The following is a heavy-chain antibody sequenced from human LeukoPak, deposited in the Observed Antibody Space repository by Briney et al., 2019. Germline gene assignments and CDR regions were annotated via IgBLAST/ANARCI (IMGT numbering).Heavy chain of an antibody. V-gene: IGHV4-59*01. J-gene: IGHJ4*02. Sequence: SETLSLTCTVSGGSISSYYWSWIRQPPGKGLEWIGYIYYSGSTNYNPSLKSRVTISVDMSKNQFSLKLSSVTAADTAVYYCARASRWLRTLFDYWGQGTLVTVSS. D-gene: IGHD5-24*01. CDR3: ARASRWLRTLFDY. CDR2: IYYSGST. CDR1: GGSISSYY.